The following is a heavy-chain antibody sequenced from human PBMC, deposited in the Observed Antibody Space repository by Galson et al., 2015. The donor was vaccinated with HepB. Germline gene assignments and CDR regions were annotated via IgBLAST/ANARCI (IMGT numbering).Heavy chain of an antibody. J-gene: IGHJ6*02. D-gene: IGHD6-13*01. Sequence: SLRLSCAASGFTFSSYAMSWVRQAPGKGLEWVSSISSIGSYIYYADSVKGRFTISRDNAKNTLYLQMDSLRAEDTAVYYCAKAGYSSSWLFADGMDVWGQGTTVTVSS. V-gene: IGHV3-21*04. CDR1: GFTFSSYA. CDR3: AKAGYSSSWLFADGMDV. CDR2: ISSIGSYI.